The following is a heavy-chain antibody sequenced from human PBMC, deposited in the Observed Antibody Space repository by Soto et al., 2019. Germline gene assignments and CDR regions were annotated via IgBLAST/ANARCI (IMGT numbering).Heavy chain of an antibody. CDR1: GGSLSDYY. Sequence: KTSETLSLTCAVYGGSLSDYYWSWIRQSPGKGLEWIGEMHPSGYTDYNPSLKSRVTISVDTSKNQFSLRLTSVTAADTAVYYCARGRDEYKLGNVWGHGTTVTVSS. D-gene: IGHD1-1*01. V-gene: IGHV4-34*01. J-gene: IGHJ6*02. CDR2: MHPSGYT. CDR3: ARGRDEYKLGNV.